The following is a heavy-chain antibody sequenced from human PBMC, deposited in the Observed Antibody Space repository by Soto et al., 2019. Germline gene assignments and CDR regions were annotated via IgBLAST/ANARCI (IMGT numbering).Heavy chain of an antibody. V-gene: IGHV4-59*01. CDR3: ARYKSNYYYGMDV. D-gene: IGHD1-20*01. J-gene: IGHJ6*02. Sequence: TSETLSLTCTVSGGCISSYYWSWIRQPPGKGLEWIGYIYYSGITNYNPSLKSRVTISVDTSKNQFSLKLSSVTAADTAVYYCARYKSNYYYGMDVWGQGTTVTVSS. CDR2: IYYSGIT. CDR1: GGCISSYY.